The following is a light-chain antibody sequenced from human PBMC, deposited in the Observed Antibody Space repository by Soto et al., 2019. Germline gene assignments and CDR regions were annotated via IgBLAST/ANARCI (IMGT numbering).Light chain of an antibody. V-gene: IGKV1-5*03. CDR2: KAS. Sequence: DIQMTHSPSTLSASVGARVTITCRASQSISGWLAWYQQKPGKAPTLLIYKASSLESGVPSRFSGSGSGTEFTLTISGLQPDDFATYYFQQYNTYFRTFGQGTQLASK. J-gene: IGKJ2*01. CDR3: QQYNTYFRT. CDR1: QSISGW.